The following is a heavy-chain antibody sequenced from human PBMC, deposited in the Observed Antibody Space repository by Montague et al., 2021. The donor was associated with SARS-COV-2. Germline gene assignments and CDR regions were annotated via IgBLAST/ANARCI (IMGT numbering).Heavy chain of an antibody. D-gene: IGHD2/OR15-2a*01. CDR1: GGSVNSGSLY. Sequence: SETLSLPFPVSGGSVNSGSLYWSWIRQPPGKGLEWIGYLYYGGSINYNPSLKSRVTISVDTSKNDFSLKLSSVTAADTAVYFCARAYYGVNDAFDIWGHGIMVTVSS. J-gene: IGHJ3*02. V-gene: IGHV4-61*03. CDR2: LYYGGSI. CDR3: ARAYYGVNDAFDI.